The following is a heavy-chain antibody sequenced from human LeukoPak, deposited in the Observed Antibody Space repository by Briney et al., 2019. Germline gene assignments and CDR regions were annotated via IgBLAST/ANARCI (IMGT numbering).Heavy chain of an antibody. CDR2: INSDGSST. Sequence: GGSLRLSCAASGFTFSRNWMYWVRQAPGKGLVWVSRINSDGSSTTYAASVKGRFTISRDNAKNTLYVQMNSLRAEDTAVYYCVTFSSGWGWGQGTLVTVSS. CDR1: GFTFSRNW. J-gene: IGHJ4*02. D-gene: IGHD6-19*01. V-gene: IGHV3-74*01. CDR3: VTFSSGWG.